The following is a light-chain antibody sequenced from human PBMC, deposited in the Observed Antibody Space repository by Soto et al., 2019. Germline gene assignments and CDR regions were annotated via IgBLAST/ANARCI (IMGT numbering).Light chain of an antibody. V-gene: IGKV3-20*01. CDR3: QQYGSSPPYT. Sequence: EVVLTQSPGTLSLSPGERATLSCRASQSVSNNYLAWYQQKPGQSPKLLIFGSSDKTTGIPDRFSGSGSGTDFTLTISSLEPEDFAVYYCQQYGSSPPYTCGQRTKLEIK. J-gene: IGKJ2*01. CDR2: GSS. CDR1: QSVSNNY.